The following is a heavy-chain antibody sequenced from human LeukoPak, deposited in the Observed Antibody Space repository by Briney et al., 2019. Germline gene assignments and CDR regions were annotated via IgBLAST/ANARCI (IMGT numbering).Heavy chain of an antibody. CDR3: ARDIVVVVAAIQFDY. J-gene: IGHJ4*02. CDR2: IYYSGST. CDR1: GGSISSSSSH. Sequence: SETLSPTCTVSGGSISSSSSHWGWIRQPPGKGLERIGTIYYSGSTYYNPSLESRVTISVDTSKNQFSLKLGSVTAADTAVYYCARDIVVVVAAIQFDYWGQGTLVTVSS. D-gene: IGHD2-15*01. V-gene: IGHV4-39*01.